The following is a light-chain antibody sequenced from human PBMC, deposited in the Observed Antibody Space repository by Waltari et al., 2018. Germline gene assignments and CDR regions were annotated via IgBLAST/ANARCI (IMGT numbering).Light chain of an antibody. CDR1: QSVLFSLNNKNY. CDR2: WAS. J-gene: IGKJ4*01. CDR3: QQYCTTPLT. V-gene: IGKV4-1*01. Sequence: DIVMTQSPDSLAVSLGDRATINCKSSQSVLFSLNNKNYLAWYQQKPGQPPTLLIYWASTRESGVPDRFSGSESGTDFNLTISSLQAEDVAVYYCQQYCTTPLTVGGGTKVEIK.